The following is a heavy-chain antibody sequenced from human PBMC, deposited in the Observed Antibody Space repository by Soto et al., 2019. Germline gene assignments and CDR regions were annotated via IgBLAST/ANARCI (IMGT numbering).Heavy chain of an antibody. V-gene: IGHV3-23*01. Sequence: GGSLRLSCAASGFTFSSYAMSWVRQAPGKGLEWVLAISCSGASTYYADSVKGRFTISRDNSKNTLYLQMNSLRAEDMAVYYCAHFDWFIDYWGQGTLVTVSS. CDR3: AHFDWFIDY. J-gene: IGHJ4*02. D-gene: IGHD3-9*01. CDR2: ISCSGAST. CDR1: GFTFSSYA.